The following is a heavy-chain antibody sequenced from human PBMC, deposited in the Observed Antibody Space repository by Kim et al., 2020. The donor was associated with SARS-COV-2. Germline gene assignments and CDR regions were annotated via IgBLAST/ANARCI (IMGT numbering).Heavy chain of an antibody. CDR3: ARGGYFDY. V-gene: IGHV4-34*01. CDR2: RGST. Sequence: RGSTNYNPSLTSRITISVDTSKNQFSLKLSSVTAADTAVYYCARGGYFDYWGQGTLVTVSS. J-gene: IGHJ4*02.